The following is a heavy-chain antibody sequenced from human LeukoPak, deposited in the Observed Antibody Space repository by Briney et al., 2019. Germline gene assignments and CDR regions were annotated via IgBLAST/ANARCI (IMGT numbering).Heavy chain of an antibody. Sequence: GGSLRLSCAASGFTFSNAWMNWVRQAPGKGLEWVSYISSSSSTIYYADSVKGRFTISRDNAKNSLYLQMNSLRAEDTAVYYCARAGLYYYDSSGLDYWGQGTLVTVSS. CDR1: GFTFSNAW. D-gene: IGHD3-22*01. J-gene: IGHJ4*02. CDR3: ARAGLYYYDSSGLDY. V-gene: IGHV3-48*01. CDR2: ISSSSSTI.